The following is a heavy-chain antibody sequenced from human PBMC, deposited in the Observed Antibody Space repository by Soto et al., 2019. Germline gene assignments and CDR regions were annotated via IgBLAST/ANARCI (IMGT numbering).Heavy chain of an antibody. CDR2: ISGSGGST. J-gene: IGHJ4*02. D-gene: IGHD5-12*01. CDR3: AKGRGYSGYDPKIFDY. V-gene: IGHV3-23*01. CDR1: GFTFSSYA. Sequence: EVQLLESGGGLVQPGGSLRLSCAASGFTFSSYAMSWVRQAPGKGLEWVSAISGSGGSTYYADSVKGRFTISRDNSKNTLYLQMNSLRAEDTAVYYCAKGRGYSGYDPKIFDYWGQGTLVTVSS.